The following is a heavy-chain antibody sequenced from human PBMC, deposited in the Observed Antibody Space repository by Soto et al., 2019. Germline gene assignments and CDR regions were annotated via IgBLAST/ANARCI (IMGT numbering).Heavy chain of an antibody. J-gene: IGHJ6*02. CDR2: INAGNGNT. V-gene: IGHV1-3*01. D-gene: IGHD1-26*01. CDR3: GKGRSYYYYYGVDV. CDR1: GYTFTSYA. Sequence: ASVKVSCKASGYTFTSYAMHWVRQAPGQRLEWIGRINAGNGNTKYSQKFQGRVTITRDTSASTAYMELNSLRAEDTAVYYCGKGRSYYYYYGVDVWGQGTTVTVPS.